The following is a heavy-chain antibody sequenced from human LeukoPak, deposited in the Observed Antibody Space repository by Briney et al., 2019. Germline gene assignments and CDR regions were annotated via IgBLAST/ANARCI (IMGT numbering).Heavy chain of an antibody. Sequence: QTGGSLRLSCAASGFTFSSYAMSWVRQAPGKGLEWVSAISGSGGSTYYADSVKGRFTISRDNSKNTLYLQMNSLRAEDTAVCYCAYSSSWYSDYWGQGTLVTVSS. CDR3: AYSSSWYSDY. J-gene: IGHJ4*02. V-gene: IGHV3-23*01. CDR2: ISGSGGST. CDR1: GFTFSSYA. D-gene: IGHD6-13*01.